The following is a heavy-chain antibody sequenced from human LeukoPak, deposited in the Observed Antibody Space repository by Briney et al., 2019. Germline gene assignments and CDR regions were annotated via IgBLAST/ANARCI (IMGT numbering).Heavy chain of an antibody. J-gene: IGHJ4*02. CDR1: GYRFTKYW. CDR2: IYPGDSDT. D-gene: IGHD3-3*01. Sequence: GESLKISCKGSGYRFTKYWIGWVRQMPGKGLEWTGIIYPGDSDTRYSPSFQGQVTISADKSIGTAYLQWSSLKASDTAMYYCARSYDLASFDYWGQGTLVTVSS. V-gene: IGHV5-51*01. CDR3: ARSYDLASFDY.